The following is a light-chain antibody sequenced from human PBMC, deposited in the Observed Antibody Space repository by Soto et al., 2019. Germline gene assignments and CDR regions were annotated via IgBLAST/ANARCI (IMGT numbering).Light chain of an antibody. CDR1: NIGTKR. Sequence: SYELTQSPSVSVAPGQTARITCGGNNIGTKRVHWYQQKPGQAPVLVVYDDSDRPSGIPERFSGSNSGHTATLTISRVEAGDEADYYCQVWDSSTDHYVFGTGTKLTVL. CDR2: DDS. V-gene: IGLV3-21*02. CDR3: QVWDSSTDHYV. J-gene: IGLJ1*01.